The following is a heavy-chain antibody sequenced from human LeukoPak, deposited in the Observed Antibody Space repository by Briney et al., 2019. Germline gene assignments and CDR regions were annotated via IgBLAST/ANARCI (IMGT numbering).Heavy chain of an antibody. D-gene: IGHD2/OR15-2a*01. CDR3: ARPVGVGGSMQYYFDY. CDR1: GDSASPYF. V-gene: IGHV4-59*02. Sequence: SETLSLTCSVSGDSASPYFWSWIRQPPGKGLEWIGYIYYSGTTNYNPSLKSRVTISIDTSKDQFSLKLSSVTAADTAVYYCARPVGVGGSMQYYFDYWGQGTLVTVSS. J-gene: IGHJ4*02. CDR2: IYYSGTT.